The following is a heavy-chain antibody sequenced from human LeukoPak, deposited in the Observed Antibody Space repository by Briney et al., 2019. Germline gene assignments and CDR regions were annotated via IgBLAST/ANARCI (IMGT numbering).Heavy chain of an antibody. CDR1: GYTFTSYG. J-gene: IGHJ1*01. Sequence: ASVKVSCKASGYTFTSYGISWVRQAPGQGLEWMGWISAYNGNTNYAQKLQGRVTMTTDTSTSTAYMELRSLRSDDTAVYYCARERRGATTEYFQHWGQGTLVTVSS. D-gene: IGHD1-26*01. CDR2: ISAYNGNT. CDR3: ARERRGATTEYFQH. V-gene: IGHV1-18*01.